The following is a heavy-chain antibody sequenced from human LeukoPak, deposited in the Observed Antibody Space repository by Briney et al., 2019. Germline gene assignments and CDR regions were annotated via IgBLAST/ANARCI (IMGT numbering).Heavy chain of an antibody. D-gene: IGHD5-24*01. CDR3: ARASSKEMATIGFDY. CDR2: INPIFGTA. CDR1: GGTFTSYA. V-gene: IGHV1-69*05. Sequence: ASVKVSCKASGGTFTSYAISWVRQAPGQGLEWMGGINPIFGTANYAQKFQGRVTITTDESTSTAYMERSSLRSEDTAVYYCARASSKEMATIGFDYWGQGTLVTVSS. J-gene: IGHJ4*02.